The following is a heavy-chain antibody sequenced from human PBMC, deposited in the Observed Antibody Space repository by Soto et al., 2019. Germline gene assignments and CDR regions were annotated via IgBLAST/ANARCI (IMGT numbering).Heavy chain of an antibody. CDR1: GFIFSTYG. CDR3: AKGGRVLNFYYYGMDV. Sequence: PGGSLRLSCAASGFIFSTYGMHWVRQAPGKGLEWVAVTSYDGSNKYYADSVKGRFTISRDNSKNTLYLQMNNLRDEDTAVYYCAKGGRVLNFYYYGMDVWGQGTTVTVSS. CDR2: TSYDGSNK. J-gene: IGHJ6*02. V-gene: IGHV3-30*18.